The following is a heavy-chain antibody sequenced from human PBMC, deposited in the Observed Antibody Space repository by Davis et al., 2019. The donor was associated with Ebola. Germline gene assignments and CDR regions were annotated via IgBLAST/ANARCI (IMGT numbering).Heavy chain of an antibody. J-gene: IGHJ4*02. CDR1: GFTISSHS. V-gene: IGHV3-21*01. CDR3: ARDCSNSYLDY. Sequence: GESLKISCAASGFTISSHSMNWVRQAPGKGLECVSSIGSTTNFIYYADSVKGRFTISRDNAKNSLYLQMNSLRAEDTAVYYCARDCSNSYLDYWGQGNLVTVSS. CDR2: IGSTTNFI. D-gene: IGHD6-6*01.